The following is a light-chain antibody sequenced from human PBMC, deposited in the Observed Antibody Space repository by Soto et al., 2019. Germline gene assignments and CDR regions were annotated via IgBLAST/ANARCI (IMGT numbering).Light chain of an antibody. CDR1: QSVGSNY. J-gene: IGKJ1*01. CDR2: AAS. CDR3: QQYGTSPWT. Sequence: EIVLTQSPGTLSLSPGERATLSCRASQSVGSNYLAWYQQKPGQAPRLLIFAASRRATGIPDRFSGSGSGSDFTLTISRLEPEDCAVYYCQQYGTSPWTFGQATKVEIK. V-gene: IGKV3-20*01.